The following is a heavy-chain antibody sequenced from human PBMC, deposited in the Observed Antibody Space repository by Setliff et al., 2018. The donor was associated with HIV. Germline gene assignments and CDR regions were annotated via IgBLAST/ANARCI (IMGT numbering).Heavy chain of an antibody. V-gene: IGHV3-7*03. J-gene: IGHJ6*02. D-gene: IGHD6-13*01. Sequence: GGSLRLSCAASGFTFSTYWMSWVRQAPGKGLEWVANIKQDGSEKYYVDSVKGRFTISRDNSKNTLFLQMNGLRPEDTAVYYCARDCRVGWVFTYGMDVWGQGTTVTVSS. CDR3: ARDCRVGWVFTYGMDV. CDR2: IKQDGSEK. CDR1: GFTFSTYW.